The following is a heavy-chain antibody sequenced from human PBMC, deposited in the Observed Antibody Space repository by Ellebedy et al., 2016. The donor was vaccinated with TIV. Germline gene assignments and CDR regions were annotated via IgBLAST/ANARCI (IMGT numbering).Heavy chain of an antibody. Sequence: GGSLRLXXAAPGFTFSSYAMSWVRQAPGKGLEWVSAISGSGGSTYYADSVKGRFTISRDNSKNTLYLQMNSLRAEDTAVYYCANTLEEVIVDYWGQGTLVTVSS. J-gene: IGHJ4*02. CDR1: GFTFSSYA. CDR3: ANTLEEVIVDY. D-gene: IGHD3-16*02. V-gene: IGHV3-23*01. CDR2: ISGSGGST.